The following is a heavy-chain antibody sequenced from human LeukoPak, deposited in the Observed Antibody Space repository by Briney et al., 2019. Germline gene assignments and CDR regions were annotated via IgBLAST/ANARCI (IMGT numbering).Heavy chain of an antibody. CDR2: TSDSGDST. D-gene: IGHD4-23*01. Sequence: GGSLRPSCAAPGFTFSNYAMSWVRQAPGKGLEWVSRTSDSGDSTYYADSVKGRFTISRDNSKNTLYLQMNSLRAEDTAVYYCAKTTAMTTVLSGFDYWGQGTLVTVSS. V-gene: IGHV3-23*01. CDR1: GFTFSNYA. J-gene: IGHJ4*02. CDR3: AKTTAMTTVLSGFDY.